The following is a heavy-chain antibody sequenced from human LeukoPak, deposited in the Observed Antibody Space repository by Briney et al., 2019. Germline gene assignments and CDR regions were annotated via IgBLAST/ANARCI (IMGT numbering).Heavy chain of an antibody. CDR3: ARGLKYGATSDY. J-gene: IGHJ4*02. D-gene: IGHD1-26*01. CDR2: IYHSGST. Sequence: SETLSLTCTVSGYSISSGYYWGWIRQPPGKGLEWIGSIYHSGSTYYNPSLKSRVTISVDTSKNQFSLKLSSVTAADTAVYYCARGLKYGATSDYWGQGTLVTVSS. V-gene: IGHV4-38-2*02. CDR1: GYSISSGYY.